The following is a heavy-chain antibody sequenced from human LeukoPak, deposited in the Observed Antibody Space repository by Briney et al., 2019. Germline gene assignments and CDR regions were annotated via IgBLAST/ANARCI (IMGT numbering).Heavy chain of an antibody. CDR3: ARGGSYCSSTSCLERYFDY. D-gene: IGHD2-2*01. CDR1: CGSISSGGYY. V-gene: IGHV4-31*03. Sequence: SETLSLTCTVSCGSISSGGYYWSWIRQHPGKGLQWIGYIYYSGSTYYNPSLKTRATISVDTSKNQFSLKLSSVTAADTAVYYCARGGSYCSSTSCLERYFDYWGQGTLVTVSS. CDR2: IYYSGST. J-gene: IGHJ4*02.